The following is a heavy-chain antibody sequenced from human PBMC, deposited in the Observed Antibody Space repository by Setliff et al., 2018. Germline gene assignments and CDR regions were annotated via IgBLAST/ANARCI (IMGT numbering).Heavy chain of an antibody. J-gene: IGHJ4*02. CDR3: LRLVRYCTKIACQATSGDEV. Sequence: ASVKVSCKASGYTLSNSILSWVRQAPGQGLEWVGWISAYYGKPYSAQKFQDRVTLTTHTSTNMGYLELRDLISDDTAVYYCLRLVRYCTKIACQATSGDEVWGLGTLVTVSS. D-gene: IGHD2-8*01. CDR2: ISAYYGKP. CDR1: GYTLSNSI. V-gene: IGHV1-18*01.